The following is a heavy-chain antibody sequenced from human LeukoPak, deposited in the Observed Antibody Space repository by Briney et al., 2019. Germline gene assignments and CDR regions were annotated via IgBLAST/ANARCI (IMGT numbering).Heavy chain of an antibody. CDR3: ARDGDYVWGSYRYCDY. V-gene: IGHV3-11*04. CDR2: IGSSGSTI. Sequence: GGSLRLSCAASGFTFSDYYMSWIRQATGKGLEWVSYIGSSGSTIYYADSVKGRFTISRDNAKNSLYLQMNSLRAEDTAVYYCARDGDYVWGSYRYCDYWGQGTLVTVSS. CDR1: GFTFSDYY. J-gene: IGHJ4*02. D-gene: IGHD3-16*02.